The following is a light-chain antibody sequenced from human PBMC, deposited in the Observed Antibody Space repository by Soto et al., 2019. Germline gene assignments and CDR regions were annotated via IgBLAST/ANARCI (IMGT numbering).Light chain of an antibody. CDR1: QSVGISL. J-gene: IGKJ4*01. CDR3: QQYENSPLT. V-gene: IGKV3-20*01. Sequence: DIVLTQSPDTLSLSPGERATLSCRASQSVGISLLAWYQQKPGQAPRLLIYRTSTRATGIPYRFTGSGSGTDFTLTISSLEPEDFAVYYCQQYENSPLTFGGGTKVEIK. CDR2: RTS.